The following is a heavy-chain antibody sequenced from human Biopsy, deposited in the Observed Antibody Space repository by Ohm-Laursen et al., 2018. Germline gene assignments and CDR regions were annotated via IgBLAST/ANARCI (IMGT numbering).Heavy chain of an antibody. J-gene: IGHJ4*02. D-gene: IGHD3-16*01. Sequence: SLRLSCSASGFTFSSFGMHWVRQAPGKGLEWVAVVWYDGINKFYADSVEGRFTISRDSFKNTVYLEMNSLRPEDTAVYYCARDLGNLRGVMFYLDSWGQGTLVSVSS. CDR1: GFTFSSFG. CDR3: ARDLGNLRGVMFYLDS. V-gene: IGHV3-33*01. CDR2: VWYDGINK.